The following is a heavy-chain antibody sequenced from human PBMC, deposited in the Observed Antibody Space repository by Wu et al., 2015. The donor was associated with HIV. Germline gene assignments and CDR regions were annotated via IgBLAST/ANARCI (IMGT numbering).Heavy chain of an antibody. V-gene: IGHV1-69*05. CDR3: ARDQDSSGSYFDY. D-gene: IGHD6-19*01. Sequence: QVHLVQSGAEMKKPGSSVKVSCKPSGGTFRNYAISWVRQAPGQGLEWMGVIIFMFGAAHYAQKYEGRVTISTDESTSTAYMELSSLRSEDTAVYYCARDQDSSGSYFDYWGQGTLVTVSS. J-gene: IGHJ4*02. CDR1: GGTFRNYA. CDR2: IIFMFGAA.